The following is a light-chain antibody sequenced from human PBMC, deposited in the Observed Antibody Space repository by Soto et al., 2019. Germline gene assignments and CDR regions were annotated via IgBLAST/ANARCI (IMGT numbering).Light chain of an antibody. CDR3: LLTYPGVGRV. CDR2: ETS. CDR1: TGSVTSGHS. V-gene: IGLV7-46*01. Sequence: QTVVSQEPSLTVSPGGTVTLTCGSSTGSVTSGHSPYWFQQRPGQAPRTHIYETSNKHSWTPARFSGSLLGGKAALILSGAQPEDEADYYCLLTYPGVGRVFGGGTQLTVL. J-gene: IGLJ2*01.